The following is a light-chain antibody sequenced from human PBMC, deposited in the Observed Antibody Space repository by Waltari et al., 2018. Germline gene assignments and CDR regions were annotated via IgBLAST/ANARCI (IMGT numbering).Light chain of an antibody. J-gene: IGKJ1*01. CDR2: GAS. CDR1: QSVGPN. CDR3: QQYYNWPRT. Sequence: EIVMTQSPATLSVSPRERATLSCRASQSVGPNLAWYQQKPGQAPRVLIYGASTRPTGVPATFSGSGSGTEFTLTISSVQSEDFAVYYCQQYYNWPRTFGQGTKVEIK. V-gene: IGKV3-15*01.